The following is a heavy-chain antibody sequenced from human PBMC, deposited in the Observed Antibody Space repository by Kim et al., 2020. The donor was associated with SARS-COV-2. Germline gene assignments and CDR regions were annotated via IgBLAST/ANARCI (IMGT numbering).Heavy chain of an antibody. CDR2: IIPIFGTA. D-gene: IGHD3-10*01. Sequence: SVKVSCKASGGTFSSYAISWVRQAPGQGLEWMGGIIPIFGTANYAQKFQGRVTITADESTSTAYMELSSLRSEDTAVYYCARVVFGFGELLPYYFDYWGQGTLVTVSS. CDR1: GGTFSSYA. J-gene: IGHJ4*02. CDR3: ARVVFGFGELLPYYFDY. V-gene: IGHV1-69*13.